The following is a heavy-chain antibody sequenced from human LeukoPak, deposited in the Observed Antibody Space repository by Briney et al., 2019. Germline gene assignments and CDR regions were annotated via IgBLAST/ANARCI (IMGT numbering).Heavy chain of an antibody. CDR3: ARAVEQMLLLYYFDY. J-gene: IGHJ4*02. Sequence: KPSETLSLTCTVSGGSISSSSYYWGWIRQPPGKGLEWIGSIYYSGSTYYNPSLKSRVTISVDTSKNQFSLKLSSVTAADTAVYYCARAVEQMLLLYYFDYWGQGTLVTVSS. D-gene: IGHD2-15*01. V-gene: IGHV4-39*01. CDR1: GGSISSSSYY. CDR2: IYYSGST.